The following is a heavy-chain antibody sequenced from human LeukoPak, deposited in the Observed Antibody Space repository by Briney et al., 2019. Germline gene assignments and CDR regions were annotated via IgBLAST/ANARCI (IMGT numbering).Heavy chain of an antibody. CDR1: GFIFDDYA. V-gene: IGHV3-9*01. CDR2: ISWNSGGI. CDR3: AKGQYYYGSGRPANGYYFDY. Sequence: GGSLRLSCAASGFIFDDYAMHWVRQAPGKGLEWVSGISWNSGGIGYADSVQGRFTISRDNAKNSLYLQMNSLRAEDTALYYCAKGQYYYGSGRPANGYYFDYWGQGTLVTVSS. D-gene: IGHD3-10*01. J-gene: IGHJ4*02.